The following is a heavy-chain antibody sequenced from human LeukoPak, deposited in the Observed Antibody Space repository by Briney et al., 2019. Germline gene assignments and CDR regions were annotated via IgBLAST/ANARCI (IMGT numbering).Heavy chain of an antibody. J-gene: IGHJ5*02. CDR2: IYYSGST. CDR1: GGSISSGGYY. CDR3: ARDEPPYCSSTSCSGFDP. Sequence: SETLSLTCTVSGGSISSGGYYWSWIRQPPGKGLEWIGYIYYSGSTYYNPSLKSRVTISVDTSKNQFSLKLSSVTAADTAVYYCARDEPPYCSSTSCSGFDPWGQGTLVTVSS. V-gene: IGHV4-30-4*08. D-gene: IGHD2-2*01.